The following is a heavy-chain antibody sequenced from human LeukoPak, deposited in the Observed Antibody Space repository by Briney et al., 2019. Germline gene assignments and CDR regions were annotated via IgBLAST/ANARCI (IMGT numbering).Heavy chain of an antibody. CDR1: GDTISSYY. J-gene: IGHJ6*03. Sequence: SETLSLTCTVSGDTISSYYWSWTRQPPGKGLEWIGYISYSGSSNYNPSLKGRVTISVDTSKNQFSLKLNSVTAADTAVYYCARSHYGNTDTNYYMDVWGKGTTVTVSS. CDR3: ARSHYGNTDTNYYMDV. CDR2: ISYSGSS. V-gene: IGHV4-59*01. D-gene: IGHD2/OR15-2a*01.